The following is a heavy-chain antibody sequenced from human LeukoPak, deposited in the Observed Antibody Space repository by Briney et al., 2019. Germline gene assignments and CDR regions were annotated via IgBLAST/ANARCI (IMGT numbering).Heavy chain of an antibody. CDR1: GYIFTRYY. Sequence: ASVKVSCKASGYIFTRYYMHWVRQAPGQGLEWMGIIDPSGGSTSYAQNFQGGVTMTRDATTNTVYLELSSLRSEDTAVYYCARDFEEMPNYWGQGTLVTVSS. CDR2: IDPSGGST. J-gene: IGHJ4*02. CDR3: ARDFEEMPNY. D-gene: IGHD5-24*01. V-gene: IGHV1-46*01.